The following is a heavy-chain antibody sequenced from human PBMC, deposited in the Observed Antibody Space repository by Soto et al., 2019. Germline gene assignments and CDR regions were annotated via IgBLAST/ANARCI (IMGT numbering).Heavy chain of an antibody. Sequence: PSETLSLTCTVSGGSISSDGFYWNWIRHRPGKGLEWIGCIYNSGSTYHNPSLKSRLSISVDTSKNQFSLNLRSVTAADSAVYYCVRGVVVSACLDSWGQGSPVTVSS. D-gene: IGHD2-21*02. V-gene: IGHV4-31*03. CDR3: VRGVVVSACLDS. CDR1: GGSISSDGFY. J-gene: IGHJ4*02. CDR2: IYNSGST.